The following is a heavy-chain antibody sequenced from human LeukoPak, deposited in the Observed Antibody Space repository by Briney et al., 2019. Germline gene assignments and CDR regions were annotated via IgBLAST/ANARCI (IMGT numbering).Heavy chain of an antibody. CDR1: GFTFSSYW. Sequence: PGGSLRLSCAASGFTFSSYWMSWVRQAPGKGLGWVANIKQDGSEKYYVDSVKGRFTISRDNAKNSLYLQMNSLRAEDTAVYYCAREADVVVAATHFDYWGQGTLVTVSS. CDR3: AREADVVVAATHFDY. V-gene: IGHV3-7*01. D-gene: IGHD2-15*01. J-gene: IGHJ4*02. CDR2: IKQDGSEK.